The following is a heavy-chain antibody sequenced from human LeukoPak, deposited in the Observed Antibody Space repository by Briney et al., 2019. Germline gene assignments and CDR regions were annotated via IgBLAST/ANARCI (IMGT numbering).Heavy chain of an antibody. V-gene: IGHV3-23*01. CDR1: GFTFSSYA. D-gene: IGHD3-3*01. CDR2: ISGSGGST. J-gene: IGHJ2*01. CDR3: AKEPPCSECLYWYFDL. Sequence: PGGSLRLSCAASGFTFSSYAMSWVRQAPGKGLEWVSAISGSGGSTYYADSVKGRFTISRDNSKNTLYLQMNNLRAEDTAVYYCAKEPPCSECLYWYFDLWGRGTLVTVSS.